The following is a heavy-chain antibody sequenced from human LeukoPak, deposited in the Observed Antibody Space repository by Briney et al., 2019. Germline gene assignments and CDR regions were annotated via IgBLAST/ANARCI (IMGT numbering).Heavy chain of an antibody. D-gene: IGHD2-15*01. CDR1: GFTFSSYS. CDR3: ARLDLYCSGGSCS. Sequence: PGGSLRLSCAASGFTFSSYSMNWVRQAPGKGLEWVSYISSSSSTIYYADSVKGRLTISRGNAKNSLYLQMNSLRAEDTAVYYCARLDLYCSGGSCSWGQGTLVTVSS. J-gene: IGHJ4*02. V-gene: IGHV3-48*04. CDR2: ISSSSSTI.